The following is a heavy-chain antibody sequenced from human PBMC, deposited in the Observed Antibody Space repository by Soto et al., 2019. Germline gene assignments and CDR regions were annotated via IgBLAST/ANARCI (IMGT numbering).Heavy chain of an antibody. CDR2: IFSNDEK. CDR1: GFSLSNARMG. V-gene: IGHV2-26*01. D-gene: IGHD5-12*01. CDR3: ARMRGYSGYVPPGYFDY. Sequence: QVTLKESGPVLAKPTETLTLTCTVSGFSLSNARMGVSWIRQPPGKALEWLAHIFSNDEKSYSTSLKSRLTISKDTSKSQVVLTMTNMDPVETATYYCARMRGYSGYVPPGYFDYWGQGTLVTVSS. J-gene: IGHJ4*02.